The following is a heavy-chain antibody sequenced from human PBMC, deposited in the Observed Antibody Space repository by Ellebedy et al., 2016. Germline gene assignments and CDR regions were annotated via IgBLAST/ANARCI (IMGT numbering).Heavy chain of an antibody. D-gene: IGHD2-21*01. Sequence: GGSLRLSCAASGFTFSSYPLHWVRQAPGGGLEWVADISFDGTVKFYADSVKGRFTVPRDNSKNTLYLQMDSLRREDTAVYYCARDVGGGYFDYWGRGTLVTVSS. CDR3: ARDVGGGYFDY. J-gene: IGHJ4*02. CDR1: GFTFSSYP. CDR2: ISFDGTVK. V-gene: IGHV3-30-3*01.